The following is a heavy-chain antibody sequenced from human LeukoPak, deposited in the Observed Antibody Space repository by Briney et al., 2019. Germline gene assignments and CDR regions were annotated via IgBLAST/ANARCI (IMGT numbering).Heavy chain of an antibody. Sequence: SETLSLTCAVYGGSFSGYYWSWIRQPPGKGLEWIGEINHSGSTNYNPSLKSRVTISVDTSKNQFSLKLSSGTAADTAVYYCARQPGRRDMDVWGKGTTVTVSS. CDR2: INHSGST. D-gene: IGHD1-14*01. J-gene: IGHJ6*03. CDR3: ARQPGRRDMDV. V-gene: IGHV4-34*01. CDR1: GGSFSGYY.